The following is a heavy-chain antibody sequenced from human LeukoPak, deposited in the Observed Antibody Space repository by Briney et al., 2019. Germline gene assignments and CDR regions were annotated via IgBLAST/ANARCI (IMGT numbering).Heavy chain of an antibody. V-gene: IGHV3-30*01. J-gene: IGHJ6*03. CDR1: GFTFSSYA. CDR2: ISYDGSNK. CDR3: ARDVSSGRKPMDV. Sequence: GGSLRLPCAASGFTFSSYAMHWVRQAPGKGLEWVAVISYDGSNKYYADSVKGRFTISRDNSKNTLYLQMNSLRAEDTAVYYCARDVSSGRKPMDVWGKGTTVTVSS. D-gene: IGHD3-22*01.